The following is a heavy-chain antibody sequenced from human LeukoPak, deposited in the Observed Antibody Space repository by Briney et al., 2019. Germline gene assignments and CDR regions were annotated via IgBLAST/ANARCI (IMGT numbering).Heavy chain of an antibody. CDR2: ISAYNGNT. CDR3: AREVPGYYDFWSGYYRSNGTDV. Sequence: ASVKVSCKASGYTFTSYGISWVRQAPGQGLEWMGWISAYNGNTNYAQKLQGRVAMTTDTSTSTAYMELRSLRSDDTAVYYCAREVPGYYDFWSGYYRSNGTDVWGQGTTVTVSS. J-gene: IGHJ6*02. CDR1: GYTFTSYG. V-gene: IGHV1-18*01. D-gene: IGHD3-3*01.